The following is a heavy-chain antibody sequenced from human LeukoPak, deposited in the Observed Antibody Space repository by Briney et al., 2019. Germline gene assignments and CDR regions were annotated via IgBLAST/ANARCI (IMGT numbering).Heavy chain of an antibody. CDR3: ARRGSWSYYYAMDV. J-gene: IGHJ6*02. D-gene: IGHD6-13*01. CDR1: GGSFNDYY. V-gene: IGHV4-34*01. Sequence: PSETLSLTCDVSGGSFNDYYWSWIRQPPGKGLEWIGEIRHSGSTNYNPSLKSRVTMSVDTSKNQFSLKLSSVTAADTAVYYCARRGSWSYYYAMDVWGQGTTVAVSS. CDR2: IRHSGST.